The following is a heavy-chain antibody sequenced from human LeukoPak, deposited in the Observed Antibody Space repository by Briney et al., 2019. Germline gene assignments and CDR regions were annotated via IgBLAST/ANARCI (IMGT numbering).Heavy chain of an antibody. CDR1: GFSFGSYW. J-gene: IGHJ4*02. CDR3: ARDFGYF. CDR2: MKHDGIEK. Sequence: GGSLRLSCVASGFSFGSYWMAWVRQAPGKGLEWVANMKHDGIEKYHVDSVKGRFTISRDNAKNSLYLQMNSLRAEDTAVYYCARDFGYFWGQGTLVTVSS. V-gene: IGHV3-7*04. D-gene: IGHD3-10*01.